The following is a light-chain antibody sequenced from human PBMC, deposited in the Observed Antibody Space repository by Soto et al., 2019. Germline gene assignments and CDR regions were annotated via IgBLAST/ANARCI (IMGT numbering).Light chain of an antibody. CDR3: QQYNSWPPGAMYT. CDR2: GAS. Sequence: EIVMTQSPATLSVSPGERATLSCRASQSVSSNLAWYQQKPGQAPRLLIYGASTRATGIPARFSGSGSGTEFTLTISSLQSEDFAVYYCQQYNSWPPGAMYTFGQGTKLEIK. CDR1: QSVSSN. J-gene: IGKJ2*01. V-gene: IGKV3-15*01.